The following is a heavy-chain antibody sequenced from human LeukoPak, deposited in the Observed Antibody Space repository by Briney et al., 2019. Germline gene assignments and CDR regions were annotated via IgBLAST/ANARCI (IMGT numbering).Heavy chain of an antibody. CDR2: IYYSGST. CDR1: GGSISSHY. D-gene: IGHD1-14*01. V-gene: IGHV4-59*11. J-gene: IGHJ6*03. CDR3: ASTPGYYYYMDV. Sequence: SETLSLTCTVSGGSISSHYWSWIRQPPGKGLEWIGYIYYSGSTNYNPSPKSRVTISVDTSKNQFSLKLSSVTAADTAVYYCASTPGYYYYMDVWGKGTTVTVSS.